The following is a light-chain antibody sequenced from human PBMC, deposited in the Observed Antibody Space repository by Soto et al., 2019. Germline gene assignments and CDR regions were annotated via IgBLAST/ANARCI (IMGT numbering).Light chain of an antibody. CDR1: QSVGRA. J-gene: IGKJ4*01. V-gene: IGKV3-15*01. Sequence: EIVMTQSPATLSVSPGETATLSCRASQSVGRAVAWYQHKPGQAPRHLIVAASIRATGVPGRFSGGGSGTEFTLTISSLQSEDFAVYYCQQDRNWPPLTFGGGTTVEIK. CDR3: QQDRNWPPLT. CDR2: AAS.